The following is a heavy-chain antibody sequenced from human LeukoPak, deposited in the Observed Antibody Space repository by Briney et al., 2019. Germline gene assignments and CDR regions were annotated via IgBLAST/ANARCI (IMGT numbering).Heavy chain of an antibody. D-gene: IGHD6-19*01. CDR3: VKEAVTPHFDY. CDR2: ITNSGDTT. J-gene: IGHJ4*02. V-gene: IGHV3-23*01. Sequence: GGSLRLSCVASGFTFGDNAMGWVRQAPGKGLEWVSAITNSGDTTYYVGSVKGRFTISRDNSKNALYLQMNSLRVEDTAIYYCVKEAVTPHFDYWGQGTLVTVSS. CDR1: GFTFGDNA.